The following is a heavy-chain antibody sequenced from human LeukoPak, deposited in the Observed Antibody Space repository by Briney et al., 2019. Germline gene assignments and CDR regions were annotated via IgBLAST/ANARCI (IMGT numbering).Heavy chain of an antibody. Sequence: GGSLRLSCATSGFTFSIYGMHWVPQAPGEGLDWVALISYDGSNKYYADSVKGRFTISRDNSKNTLYLQMNSLRAEDTAVYYCAKDLGGGMIVVVGIDYWGQGTLVTVSS. V-gene: IGHV3-30*18. D-gene: IGHD3-22*01. CDR1: GFTFSIYG. CDR3: AKDLGGGMIVVVGIDY. J-gene: IGHJ4*02. CDR2: ISYDGSNK.